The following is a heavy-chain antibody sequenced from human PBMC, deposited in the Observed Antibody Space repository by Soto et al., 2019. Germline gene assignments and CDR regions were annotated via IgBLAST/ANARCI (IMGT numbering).Heavy chain of an antibody. V-gene: IGHV3-23*01. D-gene: IGHD3-3*01. CDR2: ISGNGAGT. Sequence: EVKLLESGGGLAQPGGSLRLSCVGSGFTFDSYAISWVRQAPGKGLQWISAISGNGAGTDYAHSVKGRFTISRHNSQNTVHLQMNSLRAEDTALYYCAKDTVGGYSFWSGYYSDGLDVWGQGTMVTVSS. CDR3: AKDTVGGYSFWSGYYSDGLDV. CDR1: GFTFDSYA. J-gene: IGHJ3*01.